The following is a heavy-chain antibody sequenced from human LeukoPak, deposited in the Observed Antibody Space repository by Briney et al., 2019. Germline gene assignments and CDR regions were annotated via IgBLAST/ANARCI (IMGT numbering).Heavy chain of an antibody. V-gene: IGHV1-2*02. J-gene: IGHJ4*02. Sequence: GASVKVSCKASGYTFTDYFMNWVRQAPGQGLEWMGWINPKSGGTVYAQKFQGRITLTLDTSLTTAYMELSSLRSDDTAVYYCARAGPLYTGAYLAYWGQGTLVTVSS. D-gene: IGHD1-26*01. CDR1: GYTFTDYF. CDR3: ARAGPLYTGAYLAY. CDR2: INPKSGGT.